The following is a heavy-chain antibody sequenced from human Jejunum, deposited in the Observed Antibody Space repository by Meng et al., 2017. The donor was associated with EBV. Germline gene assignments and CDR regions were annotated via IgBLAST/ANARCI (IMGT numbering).Heavy chain of an antibody. CDR3: AKDVVGAADF. CDR2: FSGSGGPT. V-gene: IGHV3-23*04. J-gene: IGHJ4*02. Sequence: VQGVESGGGVVQPGGSLRLSCAASGFTFSSYAMTWVRQAPGKGLEWLSTFSGSGGPTYYADSVRGRFTISRDNSKTTLYLQMNTLRAEDTAVYYCAKDVVGAADFWGQGTLVTVSS. D-gene: IGHD1-26*01. CDR1: GFTFSSYA.